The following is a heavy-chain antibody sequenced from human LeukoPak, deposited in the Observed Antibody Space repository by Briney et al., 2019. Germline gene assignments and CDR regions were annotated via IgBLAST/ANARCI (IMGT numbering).Heavy chain of an antibody. CDR2: TNPNSGNT. J-gene: IGHJ4*02. CDR3: ARVQGFWLRPYFDY. D-gene: IGHD3-3*01. Sequence: ASVKVSCKASGYTFTSYDINWVRQATGQGLEWMGWTNPNSGNTGYAQKFQGRVTMTRNTSISTAYMELSSLRSEDTAVYYCARVQGFWLRPYFDYWGQGTLVTVSS. V-gene: IGHV1-8*01. CDR1: GYTFTSYD.